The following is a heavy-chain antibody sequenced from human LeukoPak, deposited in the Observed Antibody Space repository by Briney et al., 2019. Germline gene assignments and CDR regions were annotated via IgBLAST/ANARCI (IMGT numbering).Heavy chain of an antibody. CDR2: IKRKTDGGTT. CDR3: TTHYYHLSGDDY. D-gene: IGHD3-22*01. CDR1: GFTFSNAW. Sequence: GGSVTLSCAASGFTFSNAWLTWVRQAPGMGLEWVGRIKRKTDGGTTDYAAPVKGRFTISRDDSKDTLYLQMNSLKTEDTAVYYSTTHYYHLSGDDYWG. J-gene: IGHJ4*01. V-gene: IGHV3-15*01.